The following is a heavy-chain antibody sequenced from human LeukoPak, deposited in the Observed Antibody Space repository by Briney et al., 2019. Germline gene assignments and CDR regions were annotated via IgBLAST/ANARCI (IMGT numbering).Heavy chain of an antibody. CDR2: IYSGGST. D-gene: IGHD4-11*01. V-gene: IGHV3-53*01. CDR1: GFTVSSNY. CDR3: ARTTADYSDYFFLDY. J-gene: IGHJ4*02. Sequence: GGSLRLSCAASGFTVSSNYMSWARQAPGKGLEWVSVIYSGGSTYYADSVKGRFTISRDNSKNTLYLQMNSLRAEDTAVYYCARTTADYSDYFFLDYWGQGTLVTVSS.